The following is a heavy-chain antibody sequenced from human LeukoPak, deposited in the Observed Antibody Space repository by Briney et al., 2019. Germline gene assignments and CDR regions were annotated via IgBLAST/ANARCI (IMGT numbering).Heavy chain of an antibody. CDR2: TYYSGST. Sequence: SQTLSLTCTVSGGSISSGDYYWRWIRQPPGKGLEWIGYTYYSGSTSYNPSLQSRATISVDTSKNQFSLKLTSVTAADTAVYYCARPYYYDSRIDPWGQGTLVTVSS. CDR1: GGSISSGDYY. V-gene: IGHV4-30-4*01. CDR3: ARPYYYDSRIDP. D-gene: IGHD3-22*01. J-gene: IGHJ5*02.